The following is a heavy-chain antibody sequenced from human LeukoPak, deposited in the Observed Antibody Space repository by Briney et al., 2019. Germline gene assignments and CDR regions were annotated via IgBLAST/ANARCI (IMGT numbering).Heavy chain of an antibody. Sequence: ASVKVSCKASGYTFTSYGISWVRQAPGQGLEWMGWISAYNGNTNYAQKLQGRVTMTTDTSTSTAYMELRSLRSDDTAVYYCARDYYDSSRLRLLDYWGQGTLVTVSS. V-gene: IGHV1-18*01. D-gene: IGHD3-22*01. J-gene: IGHJ4*02. CDR2: ISAYNGNT. CDR3: ARDYYDSSRLRLLDY. CDR1: GYTFTSYG.